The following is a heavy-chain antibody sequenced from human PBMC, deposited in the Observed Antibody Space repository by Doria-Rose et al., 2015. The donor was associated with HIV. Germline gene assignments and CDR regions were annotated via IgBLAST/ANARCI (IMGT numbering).Heavy chain of an antibody. V-gene: IGHV2-26*01. D-gene: IGHD6-13*01. CDR2: IFSDDER. Sequence: QVTLKGSGPVLVKPTETLALTCTVSGVSLSSPGMGVSWIRQPPGKALEWLANIFSDDERSYKTSLKSRFTISRGTSKSQVVLTMTDMDPVDTATYYCARIKSSRWYHKYYFDFWGQGTLVIVSA. J-gene: IGHJ4*02. CDR3: ARIKSSRWYHKYYFDF. CDR1: GVSLSSPGMG.